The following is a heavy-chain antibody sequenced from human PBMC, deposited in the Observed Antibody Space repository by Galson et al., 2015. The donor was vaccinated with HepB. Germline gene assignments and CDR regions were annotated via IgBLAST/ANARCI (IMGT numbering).Heavy chain of an antibody. Sequence: SLRLSCAASGFTFSSYAMSWVRQAPGKGLEWVSAISGSGGSTYYADSVKGRFTISRDNSKNTLYLQMNSLRAEDTAVYYCAKVGGDIVVVPAAIWIGNFQHWGQGTLVTVSS. J-gene: IGHJ1*01. CDR3: AKVGGDIVVVPAAIWIGNFQH. CDR2: ISGSGGST. D-gene: IGHD2-2*02. V-gene: IGHV3-23*01. CDR1: GFTFSSYA.